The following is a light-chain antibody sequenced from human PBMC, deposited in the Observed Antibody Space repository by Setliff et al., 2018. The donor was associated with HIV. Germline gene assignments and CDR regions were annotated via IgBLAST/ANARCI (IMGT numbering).Light chain of an antibody. CDR1: SSDVGGYNY. J-gene: IGLJ1*01. Sequence: QSALAQPASVSGSPGQSITISCTGTSSDVGGYNYVSWYQQHPGKAPKLRIYDVSNRPSGVSNRFSGSKSGNTASLTISGLQAEDEADYYCSSYTSTSTLVVFGTGTKGTVL. CDR2: DVS. CDR3: SSYTSTSTLVV. V-gene: IGLV2-14*03.